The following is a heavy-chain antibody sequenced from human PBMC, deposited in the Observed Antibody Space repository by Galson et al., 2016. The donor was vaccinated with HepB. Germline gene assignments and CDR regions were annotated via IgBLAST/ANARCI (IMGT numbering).Heavy chain of an antibody. V-gene: IGHV4-39*01. CDR2: IYDDGTTY. J-gene: IGHJ5*02. Sequence: SETLSPTCIVSAGSITRDTYYWGWLRQPPGKGLEWIGIIYDDGTTYYYNPTLKSRVTISVVTTKNEFSLRPTSVTVAATTVHCWAGQGERADWLDPWGRGTLVTVSP. CDR1: AGSITRDTYY. CDR3: AGQGERADWLDP. D-gene: IGHD1-26*01.